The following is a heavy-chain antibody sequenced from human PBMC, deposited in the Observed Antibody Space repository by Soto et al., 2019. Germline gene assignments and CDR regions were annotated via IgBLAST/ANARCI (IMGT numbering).Heavy chain of an antibody. V-gene: IGHV3-30-3*01. J-gene: IGHJ6*02. CDR3: ASHSGRSPEGQYYYGMDV. Sequence: PGGSLRLSCAASGFTFSSYAMHWVRQAPGKGLEWVAVISYDGSNKYYADSVKGRFTISRDNSKNTLYLQMNSLRAEDTAVYYCASHSGRSPEGQYYYGMDVWGQGTTVTAP. CDR2: ISYDGSNK. CDR1: GFTFSSYA. D-gene: IGHD1-26*01.